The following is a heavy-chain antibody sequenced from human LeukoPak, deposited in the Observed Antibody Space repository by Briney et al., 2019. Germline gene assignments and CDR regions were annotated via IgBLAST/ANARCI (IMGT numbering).Heavy chain of an antibody. Sequence: GGSLRLSCAASGFSFSTHGMHWVRQAPGKGLEWVAVISYDGRNKYYADSVKGRFTISRDNSQNTLSLQMNSLRAEDTAVYYCVKDGDDSGWNYFDYWGQGTLVTVSS. CDR3: VKDGDDSGWNYFDY. J-gene: IGHJ4*02. V-gene: IGHV3-30*18. CDR1: GFSFSTHG. CDR2: ISYDGRNK. D-gene: IGHD6-19*01.